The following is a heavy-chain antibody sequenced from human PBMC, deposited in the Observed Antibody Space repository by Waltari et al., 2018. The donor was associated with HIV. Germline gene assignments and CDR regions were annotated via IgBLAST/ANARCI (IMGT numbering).Heavy chain of an antibody. V-gene: IGHV4-59*01. J-gene: IGHJ6*02. CDR3: ARGVAFGGYYYGMDV. Sequence: QVQLQESGPGLVKPSETLSLTCTVSGDSISSYSWSWIRQPPGKGLEWIGYIYYSGSTNYNPSLKSRVTISVDTSKNQFSLKLSSVTAADTAVYYCARGVAFGGYYYGMDVWGQGTTVTVSS. CDR1: GDSISSYS. D-gene: IGHD2-21*01. CDR2: IYYSGST.